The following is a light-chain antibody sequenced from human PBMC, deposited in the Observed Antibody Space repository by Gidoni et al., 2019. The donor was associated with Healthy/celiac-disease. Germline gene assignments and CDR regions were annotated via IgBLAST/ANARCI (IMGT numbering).Light chain of an antibody. CDR1: QSVSSSY. J-gene: IGKJ4*01. Sequence: EIVLTQSPGTLSLSPGERATLSCRASQSVSSSYLAWYQQKPGQAPRRLIYGASSRATGIPDRLSGRGSGTDFTLTISRLEPEDFAVYYCKQYGLRTFGGXTKVEIK. CDR2: GAS. CDR3: KQYGLRT. V-gene: IGKV3-20*01.